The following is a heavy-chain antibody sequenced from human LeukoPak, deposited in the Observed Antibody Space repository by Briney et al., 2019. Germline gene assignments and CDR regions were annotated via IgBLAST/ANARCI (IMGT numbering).Heavy chain of an antibody. D-gene: IGHD5-24*01. CDR2: ISGGSSHI. Sequence: GGPLRLSCAASGFTFSTHSMSWVRQSPGKGLEWVSSISGGSSHIYYADSMKGRFTISRDNAKNSLFLQMNSLRAEDTAVYYCVRDFRTQLDGYSPPYHFDYWGQGALVTVSS. CDR3: VRDFRTQLDGYSPPYHFDY. V-gene: IGHV3-21*01. J-gene: IGHJ4*02. CDR1: GFTFSTHS.